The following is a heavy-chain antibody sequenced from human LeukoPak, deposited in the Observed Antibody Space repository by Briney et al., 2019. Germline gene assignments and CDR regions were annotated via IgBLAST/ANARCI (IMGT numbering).Heavy chain of an antibody. V-gene: IGHV3-23*01. CDR2: ISGSGGST. CDR1: KFTFSNYA. J-gene: IGHJ6*04. CDR3: AKLNDNYYYYGMDV. Sequence: GGSLRLSCAASKFTFSNYAMSWVRQAPGKGLEWVSGISGSGGSTYYADSVKGRFTISRDNSKNTLYLQMNSLRAEDTAVYYCAKLNDNYYYYGMDVWGKGTTVTVYS. D-gene: IGHD1-1*01.